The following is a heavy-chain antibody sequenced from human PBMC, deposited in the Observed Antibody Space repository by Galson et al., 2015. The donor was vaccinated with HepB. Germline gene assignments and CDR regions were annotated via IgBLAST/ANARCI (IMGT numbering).Heavy chain of an antibody. D-gene: IGHD6-13*01. V-gene: IGHV6-1*01. CDR1: GDSVSSNSAA. CDR3: ARGYSGSWYNWFDP. Sequence: CAISGDSVSSNSAAWNWIRQSPSRGLEWLGRTYYRSKWYNDYAVSVKSRITINPDTSKNQFSLQLNSVTPEDTAVYYCARGYSGSWYNWFDPWGQGTLATVSS. CDR2: TYYRSKWYN. J-gene: IGHJ5*02.